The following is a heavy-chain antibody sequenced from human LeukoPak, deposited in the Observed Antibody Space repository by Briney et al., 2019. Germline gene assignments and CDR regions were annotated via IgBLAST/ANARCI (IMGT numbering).Heavy chain of an antibody. CDR1: GGSITSYY. CDR2: FYFSENT. Sequence: PSETLSLTCTVSGGSITSYYWMWIRQPAGKGLEWIGRFYFSENTKQYRPSLQTRVTVSLDTSKNEFYLKMNALSAADTAMYYCARGSYGHIDHWGQGILVTVSS. D-gene: IGHD3-16*01. V-gene: IGHV4-4*07. J-gene: IGHJ4*02. CDR3: ARGSYGHIDH.